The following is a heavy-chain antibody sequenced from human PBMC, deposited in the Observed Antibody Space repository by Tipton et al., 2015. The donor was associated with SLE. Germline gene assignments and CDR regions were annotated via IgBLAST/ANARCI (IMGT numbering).Heavy chain of an antibody. CDR3: ARQSAVGPGADS. CDR1: GEALGNSH. D-gene: IGHD3/OR15-3a*01. V-gene: IGHV4-59*06. J-gene: IGHJ4*02. CDR2: IFYSGST. Sequence: TGEALGNSHWTWIRQAAGKGLEWIGNIFYSGSTYYNPSLESRVTISIDRSQNQFSLSLTSLTAADTAVYYCARQSAVGPGADSWGQGILVTV.